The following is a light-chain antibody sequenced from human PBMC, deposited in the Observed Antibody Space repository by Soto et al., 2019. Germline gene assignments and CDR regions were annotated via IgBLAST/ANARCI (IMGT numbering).Light chain of an antibody. V-gene: IGLV2-11*01. CDR3: CSFAGTSYV. CDR2: DVS. CDR1: SSDVGGYNS. J-gene: IGLJ1*01. Sequence: QSALTQPRSVSGSPGQSVTISCTGTSSDVGGYNSVSWYQQHPGKAPKLMIYDVSKRPSGVPDRFSGSKSGNTASLTISGLQAEDEADYYCCSFAGTSYVFGTGTKPTVL.